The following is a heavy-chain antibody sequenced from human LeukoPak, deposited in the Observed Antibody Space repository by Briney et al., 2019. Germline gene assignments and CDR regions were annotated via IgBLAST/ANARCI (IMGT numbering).Heavy chain of an antibody. CDR2: ISGSGGST. J-gene: IGHJ4*02. V-gene: IGHV3-23*01. CDR3: AKASAMIVVVSKYFDY. Sequence: GGSLRLSCAASGFTFSSYAMSWVRQAPGKGLEWVSAISGSGGSTYYADSVKGRFTISRDNSKNTLYLQMNSLRAEDTAVYYCAKASAMIVVVSKYFDYWGQGTLVTVSS. CDR1: GFTFSSYA. D-gene: IGHD3-22*01.